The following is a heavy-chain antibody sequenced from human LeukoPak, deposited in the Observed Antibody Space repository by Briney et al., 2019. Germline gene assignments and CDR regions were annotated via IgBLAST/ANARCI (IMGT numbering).Heavy chain of an antibody. CDR1: GYTFTSYD. D-gene: IGHD2-2*02. V-gene: IGHV1-8*01. CDR3: ARAQYSSSTSCYIITGDLDY. Sequence: ASVKVSCKASGYTFTSYDINWVRQATGQGLEWMGWMNPNSGNTGYAQKFQGRVTMTRNTSISTAYMELSSLRSDDTTAYYSARAQYSSSTSCYIITGDLDYWGQGTLVTVSS. CDR2: MNPNSGNT. J-gene: IGHJ4*02.